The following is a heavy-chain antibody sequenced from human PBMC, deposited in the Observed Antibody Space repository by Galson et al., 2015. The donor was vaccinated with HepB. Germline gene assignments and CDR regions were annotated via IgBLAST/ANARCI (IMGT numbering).Heavy chain of an antibody. CDR1: GYTLTELS. Sequence: SVKVSCKVSGYTLTELSMHWVRQAPGKGLEWMGGFDPEDGETIYAQKFQGRVTMTEDTSTDTAYMELSSLRSEDTAVYYCATDLLGYYDSSGYRSFDYWGQGTLVTVST. CDR3: ATDLLGYYDSSGYRSFDY. V-gene: IGHV1-24*01. D-gene: IGHD3-22*01. J-gene: IGHJ4*02. CDR2: FDPEDGET.